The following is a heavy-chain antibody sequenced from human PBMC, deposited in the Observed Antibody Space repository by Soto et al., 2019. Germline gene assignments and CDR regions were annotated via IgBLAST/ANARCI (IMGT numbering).Heavy chain of an antibody. J-gene: IGHJ5*02. CDR1: GYFFTSYW. V-gene: IGHV5-51*01. CDR2: IYPGYSDT. D-gene: IGHD1-1*01. Sequence: EVQLVQSGAEVKKPGETLKISCKGSGYFFTSYWIGWVRQMPGKGLEWMGIIYPGYSDTRYSPSFQGQVAISADKSISTAYLQWSSLKASDTAMDFCARQLKMGTLTGGFDPWGQGTGVTVAS. CDR3: ARQLKMGTLTGGFDP.